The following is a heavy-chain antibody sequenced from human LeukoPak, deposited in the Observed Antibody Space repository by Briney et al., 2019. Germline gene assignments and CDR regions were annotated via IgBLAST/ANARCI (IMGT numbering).Heavy chain of an antibody. J-gene: IGHJ3*01. V-gene: IGHV3-74*01. Sequence: GGSLRLSCAASGFTFSTAWMHWVRQAPGKGLVWVSRIYSDGRDKTYADSVRGRFTISRDNAKNTVYLQMNSLRAEDSAVYYCASDSGHAFYFWGQGTMVTVSS. CDR3: ASDSGHAFYF. CDR1: GFTFSTAW. CDR2: IYSDGRDK. D-gene: IGHD3-10*01.